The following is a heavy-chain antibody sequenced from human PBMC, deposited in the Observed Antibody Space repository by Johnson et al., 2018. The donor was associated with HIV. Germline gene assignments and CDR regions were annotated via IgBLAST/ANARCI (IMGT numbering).Heavy chain of an antibody. J-gene: IGHJ3*02. CDR3: ARGAGIVGALRHFDI. CDR2: IYSGGST. V-gene: IGHV3-66*01. D-gene: IGHD1-26*01. Sequence: VQLVESGGVVVQPGGSLRLSCAASGFTFSDYYMSWIRQAPGKGLEWVSVIYSGGSTYYADSVKGRFTISRENAKNSLYLQMNSLRAGDTAVYYCARGAGIVGALRHFDI. CDR1: GFTFSDYY.